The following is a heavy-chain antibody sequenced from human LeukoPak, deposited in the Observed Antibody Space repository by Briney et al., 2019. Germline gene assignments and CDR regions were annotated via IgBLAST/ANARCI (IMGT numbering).Heavy chain of an antibody. J-gene: IGHJ4*02. CDR1: GVSFSGYY. CDR3: ATYYYDSSGYYDFYY. V-gene: IGHV4-34*01. D-gene: IGHD3-22*01. Sequence: SETLSLTCAVYGVSFSGYYWSWIRQPPGKGLEWIGEINHSGSTNYNPSLKSRVTISVDTSKNQFSLKLSSVTAADTAVYYCATYYYDSSGYYDFYYWGQGTLVTVSS. CDR2: INHSGST.